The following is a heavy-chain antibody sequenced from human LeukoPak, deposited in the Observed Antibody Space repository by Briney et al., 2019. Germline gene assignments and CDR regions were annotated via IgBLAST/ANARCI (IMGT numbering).Heavy chain of an antibody. V-gene: IGHV4-4*07. D-gene: IGHD2-2*01. CDR2: IYTSGST. J-gene: IGHJ3*02. Sequence: PSETLSLTCIVSGGSISSYHWSWIRQPAGKGLDWIGRIYTSGSTNYNPSLKSRVTMSLDTSKNQFSLKLSSVTAADTAVYYCARGTSSDAFDIWGQGTMVTVSS. CDR3: ARGTSSDAFDI. CDR1: GGSISSYH.